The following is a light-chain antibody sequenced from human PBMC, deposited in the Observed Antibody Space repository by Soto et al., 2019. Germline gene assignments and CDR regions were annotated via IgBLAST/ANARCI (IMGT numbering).Light chain of an antibody. CDR1: QSISSN. CDR2: GAS. Sequence: EIVMTQSPATLSVSPGERATLSCRASQSISSNLAWYQQKPGQAPRLLIYGASTRATGIPARFSGSGSGTEFTLTISSLQSEDFAVYYCQPYNNWPPGVTFGPGTKVDIK. V-gene: IGKV3-15*01. CDR3: QPYNNWPPGVT. J-gene: IGKJ3*01.